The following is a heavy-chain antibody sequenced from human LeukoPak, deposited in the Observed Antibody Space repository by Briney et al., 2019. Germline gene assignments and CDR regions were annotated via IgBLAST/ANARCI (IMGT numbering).Heavy chain of an antibody. CDR2: IYYTGGT. Sequence: PSETLSLTCTVAGVSISSSRYYWGWIRQSPGRGLEWIGSIYYTGGTYYNPSLESRVTIYVDTSKNHFSLKLSSVTAADTAVYYCAPGSTGGTRGSCFDPWGQGILVTVSS. J-gene: IGHJ5*02. D-gene: IGHD2-8*02. V-gene: IGHV4-39*02. CDR1: GVSISSSRYY. CDR3: APGSTGGTRGSCFDP.